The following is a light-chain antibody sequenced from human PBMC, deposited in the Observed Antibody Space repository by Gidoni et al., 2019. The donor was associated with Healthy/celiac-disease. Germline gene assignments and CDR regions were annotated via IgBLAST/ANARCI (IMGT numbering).Light chain of an antibody. CDR1: SSDVGGYNY. CDR2: EVS. Sequence: QSALTQTASVSGSPGQSITISCTGTSSDVGGYNYVSWYQQNPGKAPKLMMYEVSNRPSGVSNRFSGSKSGNTASLTISGLQAEDEADYYCSSYTSSSTLSFVFGTGTKVTVL. J-gene: IGLJ1*01. CDR3: SSYTSSSTLSFV. V-gene: IGLV2-14*01.